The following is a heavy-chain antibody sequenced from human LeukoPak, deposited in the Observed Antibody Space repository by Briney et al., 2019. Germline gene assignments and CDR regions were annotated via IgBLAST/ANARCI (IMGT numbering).Heavy chain of an antibody. D-gene: IGHD3-10*01. J-gene: IGHJ5*02. CDR2: ISAYNGNT. CDR1: GYTFTSYG. Sequence: ASVKVSCKASGYTFTSYGISWVRQAPGQGLEWMGWISAYNGNTNYAQKLQGRVTMTTDTSTSTAYMELRSLRSDDTAVYYCARVTPVYGSGTPNWFDPWGQGTLVTVSS. CDR3: ARVTPVYGSGTPNWFDP. V-gene: IGHV1-18*01.